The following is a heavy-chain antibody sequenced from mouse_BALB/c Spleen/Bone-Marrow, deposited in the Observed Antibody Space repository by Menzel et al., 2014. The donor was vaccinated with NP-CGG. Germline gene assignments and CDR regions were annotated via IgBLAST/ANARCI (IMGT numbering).Heavy chain of an antibody. J-gene: IGHJ1*01. V-gene: IGHV3-8*02. Sequence: ESGPSLVKPSQTLSLTCSVTGDSITSGYWNWIRNFPGNKLEYMGHISYSGSTYYNPSLKSRISITRDTSKNQFYLQLNSVTTEDTATCYCARRDYGKHFDVWGAGTTVTVSS. CDR1: GDSITSGY. CDR3: ARRDYGKHFDV. D-gene: IGHD2-1*01. CDR2: ISYSGST.